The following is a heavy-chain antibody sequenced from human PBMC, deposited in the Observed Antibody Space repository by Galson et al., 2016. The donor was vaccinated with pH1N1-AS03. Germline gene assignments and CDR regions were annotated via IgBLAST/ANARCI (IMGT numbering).Heavy chain of an antibody. J-gene: IGHJ3*01. CDR1: GFIFTHYS. D-gene: IGHD6-13*01. Sequence: SLRLSCAASGFIFTHYSMHWVRQAPGKGLEWVAVMSYEGTTTYYADSVKGRFTISRDNSKNTLYLQMSSLRTEDTALYYCAREEGGFGSNWLQTVAFDFWGQGTMVTVSS. V-gene: IGHV3-30-3*01. CDR2: MSYEGTTT. CDR3: AREEGGFGSNWLQTVAFDF.